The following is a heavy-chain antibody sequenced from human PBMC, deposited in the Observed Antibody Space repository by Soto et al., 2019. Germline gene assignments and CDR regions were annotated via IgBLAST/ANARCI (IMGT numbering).Heavy chain of an antibody. V-gene: IGHV3-21*01. CDR3: ARDGFSNFNNYYFDY. J-gene: IGHJ4*02. CDR2: ISSRGSYK. D-gene: IGHD4-4*01. Sequence: EVQLVESGGGLVKPRGSLRLSCAASGFIISTYSMNWVRQAPGKGLEWVSSISSRGSYKHYADSVKGRFTISRDNAKTSLYLQMNSLRAEDTAVYYCARDGFSNFNNYYFDYWGEGTLVTVSS. CDR1: GFIISTYS.